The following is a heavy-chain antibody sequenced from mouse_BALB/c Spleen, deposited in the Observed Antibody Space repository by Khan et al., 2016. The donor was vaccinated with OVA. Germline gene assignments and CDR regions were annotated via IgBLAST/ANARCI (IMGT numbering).Heavy chain of an antibody. V-gene: IGHV3-2*02. CDR1: GYSITTDYA. CDR3: ARVYGGDFDY. Sequence: EVQLQESGPGLVKPSQSLSLTCTVTGYSITTDYAWNWIRQFPGNKLEWRGYISYSGNTKYNPSLKSRISITRDTSKNQFFLQLKSVTTEETSRYYCARVYGGDFDYWGQGTTLTVSS. D-gene: IGHD1-1*01. J-gene: IGHJ2*01. CDR2: ISYSGNT.